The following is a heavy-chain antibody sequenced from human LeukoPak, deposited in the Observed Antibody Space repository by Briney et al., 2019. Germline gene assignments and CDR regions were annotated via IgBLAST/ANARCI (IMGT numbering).Heavy chain of an antibody. CDR2: IYYSGST. D-gene: IGHD3-22*01. CDR3: ARSGKFSGYTYFQH. CDR1: GGSISSYY. Sequence: SGTLSLTCTVSGGSISSYYWSWIRQPPGKGLEWIGYIYYSGSTNYNPSLKSRVTISVDTSKNQSSLKLSSVTAADTAVYYCARSGKFSGYTYFQHWGQGTLVTVSS. V-gene: IGHV4-59*12. J-gene: IGHJ1*01.